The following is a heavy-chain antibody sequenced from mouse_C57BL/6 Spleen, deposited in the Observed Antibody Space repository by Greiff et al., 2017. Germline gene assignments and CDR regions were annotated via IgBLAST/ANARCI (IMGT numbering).Heavy chain of an antibody. V-gene: IGHV5-17*01. Sequence: EVKLMESGGGLVKPGGSLKLSCAASGFTFSDYGMHWVRQAPEKGLEWVAYISSGCSTIYYADTVKGRFTISRANAKNTLFLQMTSQMSEDTTMYYCAGKGNRHYYAMDYWGQGTSVTVSS. CDR3: AGKGNRHYYAMDY. CDR2: ISSGCSTI. J-gene: IGHJ4*01. D-gene: IGHD2-1*01. CDR1: GFTFSDYG.